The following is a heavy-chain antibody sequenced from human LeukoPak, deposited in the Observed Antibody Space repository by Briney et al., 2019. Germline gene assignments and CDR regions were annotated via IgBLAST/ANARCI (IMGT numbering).Heavy chain of an antibody. D-gene: IGHD3-22*01. CDR1: SGSIFSSNW. V-gene: IGHV4-4*02. Sequence: SETLSLTCAVSSGSIFSSNWWSWVRQPPGKGLEWIGQIFHSGSTSYSPSLKSRVTISVDKSKNQFSLRLTSVTAADTAVYYCARSSGYYLDRFDPWGQGTLVTVSS. CDR3: ARSSGYYLDRFDP. J-gene: IGHJ5*02. CDR2: IFHSGST.